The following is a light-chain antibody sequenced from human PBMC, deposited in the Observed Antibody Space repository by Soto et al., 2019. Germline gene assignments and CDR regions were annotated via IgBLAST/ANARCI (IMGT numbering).Light chain of an antibody. CDR3: QQYNNGPPWT. J-gene: IGKJ1*01. CDR2: GAS. Sequence: EIVMTQSPATLSVSPGERATLSCRASQSVSSNLAWYQQKPCQAPRLLIYGASTRDTGIPARFSVSGSGTKNPLTVSSLQSEDFADYYCQQYNNGPPWTFGQGTKVEIK. CDR1: QSVSSN. V-gene: IGKV3-15*01.